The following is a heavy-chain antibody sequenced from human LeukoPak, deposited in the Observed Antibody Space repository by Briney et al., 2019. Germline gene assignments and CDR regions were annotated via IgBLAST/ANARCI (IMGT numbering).Heavy chain of an antibody. Sequence: HPGGSLRLSCAASGFTFSSYWMHWVRQAPGKGLVWVSRIDNDGRGTSYADSVKGRFTISRDNAKNSLYLQMNSLRAEDTAVYYCASLNYGPDYWGQGTLVTVSS. V-gene: IGHV3-74*01. CDR2: IDNDGRGT. CDR3: ASLNYGPDY. CDR1: GFTFSSYW. J-gene: IGHJ4*02. D-gene: IGHD3-16*01.